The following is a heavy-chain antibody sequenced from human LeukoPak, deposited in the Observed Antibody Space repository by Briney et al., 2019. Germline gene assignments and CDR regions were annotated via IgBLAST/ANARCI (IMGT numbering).Heavy chain of an antibody. V-gene: IGHV3-74*01. CDR3: ARENFYDSSGYDAFDI. D-gene: IGHD3-22*01. CDR2: INPDGSIT. J-gene: IGHJ3*02. CDR1: GFTFSTYW. Sequence: GGSLRLSCAASGFTFSTYWVHWVRQVPGKGLVWVSRINPDGSITDYADSVKGRFTISRDNAKNSLYLQMNSLRAEDTAVYYCARENFYDSSGYDAFDIWGQGTMVTVSS.